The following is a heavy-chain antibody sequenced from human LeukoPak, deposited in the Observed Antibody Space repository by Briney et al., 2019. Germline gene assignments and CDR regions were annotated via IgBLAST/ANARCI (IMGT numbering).Heavy chain of an antibody. D-gene: IGHD6-13*01. CDR1: GGSISSYY. J-gene: IGHJ4*02. V-gene: IGHV4-34*01. CDR3: ARAWYSRPFDY. CDR2: INHSGST. Sequence: SETLSLTCTVSGGSISSYYWSWIRQPPGKGLEWIGEINHSGSTNYNPSLKSRVTISVDTSKNQFSLKLSSVTAADTAVYYCARAWYSRPFDYWGQGTLVTVSS.